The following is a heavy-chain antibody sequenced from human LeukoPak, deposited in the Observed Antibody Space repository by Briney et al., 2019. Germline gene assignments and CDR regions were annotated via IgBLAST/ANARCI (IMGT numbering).Heavy chain of an antibody. CDR2: ISGSGGST. Sequence: GGSLRLSCAASGFTFSSYAMSWVRQAPGKGLEWVSAISGSGGSTYYADSVKGRLTISRDNSKNTLCLQMNSLRAEDTAVYYCAKKTFSTYDYWGQGTLVTVSS. J-gene: IGHJ4*02. CDR3: AKKTFSTYDY. V-gene: IGHV3-23*01. D-gene: IGHD3-16*01. CDR1: GFTFSSYA.